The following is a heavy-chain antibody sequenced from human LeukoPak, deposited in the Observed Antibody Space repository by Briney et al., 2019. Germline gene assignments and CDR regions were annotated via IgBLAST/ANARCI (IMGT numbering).Heavy chain of an antibody. CDR2: IMPIYGIP. Sequence: SVKVSCKTSGGTFSTYAITWVRQVPGQGLEWMGKIMPIYGIPDYAPKFQGRVTITADKSTSTAYMELSSLRSEDTAVHYCARVSVIAAAGYYYYYYMDVWGKGTTVTVSS. D-gene: IGHD6-13*01. CDR3: ARVSVIAAAGYYYYYYMDV. V-gene: IGHV1-69*04. CDR1: GGTFSTYA. J-gene: IGHJ6*03.